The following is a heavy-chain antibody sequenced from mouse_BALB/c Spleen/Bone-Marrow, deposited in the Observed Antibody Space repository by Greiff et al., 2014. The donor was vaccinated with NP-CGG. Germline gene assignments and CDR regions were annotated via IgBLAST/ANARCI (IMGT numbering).Heavy chain of an antibody. V-gene: IGHV1-18*01. Sequence: EVQLQQSGPELVKPGASMKTSCKASGYSFTGYTMNWVKQSHGKNLEWIGLINPYNGGTTYNQYFKGKATLTVDRSSSTAYMELLSLTSEDSAVYYCASYYGSTWYFDVWGAGTTVTVSS. CDR1: GYSFTGYT. CDR2: INPYNGGT. CDR3: ASYYGSTWYFDV. J-gene: IGHJ1*01. D-gene: IGHD1-1*01.